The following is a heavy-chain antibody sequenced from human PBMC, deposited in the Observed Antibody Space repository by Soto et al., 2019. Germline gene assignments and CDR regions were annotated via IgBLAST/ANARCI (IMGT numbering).Heavy chain of an antibody. J-gene: IGHJ4*02. CDR1: GFTFSDHY. CDR3: ARAFYGSGSYSLDY. V-gene: IGHV3-72*01. D-gene: IGHD3-10*01. Sequence: EVQLVESGGGLVQPGGSLRLSCAASGFTFSDHYMDWVRQAPAKGLEWVGRTRNRANGHTTEYAASVKGRFTISRDDSKNSLYLQMNSLKIEDTAVYYCARAFYGSGSYSLDYWGQGALVTVSS. CDR2: TRNRANGHTT.